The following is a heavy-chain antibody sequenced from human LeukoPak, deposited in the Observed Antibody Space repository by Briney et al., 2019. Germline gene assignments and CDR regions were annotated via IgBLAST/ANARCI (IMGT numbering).Heavy chain of an antibody. D-gene: IGHD2-8*02. Sequence: PSETLSLTCAVSGYSISSGNYWGWIRQRPGKGLECIGNINHTGNTYYNPSLRSRVTISVDTSKNQFSLTLSSVTAADTAVYYCARHYWAPGAFDIWGQGTMVTVSS. CDR2: INHTGNT. J-gene: IGHJ3*02. CDR1: GYSISSGNY. V-gene: IGHV4-38-2*01. CDR3: ARHYWAPGAFDI.